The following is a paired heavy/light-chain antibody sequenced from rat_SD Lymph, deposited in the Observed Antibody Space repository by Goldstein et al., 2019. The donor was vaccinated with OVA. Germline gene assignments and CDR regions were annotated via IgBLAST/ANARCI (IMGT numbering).Light chain of an antibody. CDR2: NAN. V-gene: IGKV12S34*01. J-gene: IGKJ5*01. CDR3: QQYYNYPLT. CDR1: EDIYNG. Sequence: DIQMTQSPASLSASLGETVTIECRASEDIYNGLAWYQQKPGTSPQLLVYNANNLHTGVPSRFSGSGSGTQYSLRINSLQSEDVASYFCQQYYNYPLTFGSGTKLEIK.
Heavy chain of an antibody. CDR3: ARRGTYYGYNAFAS. D-gene: IGHD1-9*01. V-gene: IGHV5-62*01. CDR2: INSNSGT. J-gene: IGHJ3*01. Sequence: VQLVESGGGLVQPGKSLKLSCSASGFTFTLYGMHWIRQAPGKGLDWVAYINSNSGTVYADAVKGRFTISRDNAKNTLYLQLNSLKSEDTAIYYCARRGTYYGYNAFASWGQGTLVTVSS. CDR1: GFTFTLYG.